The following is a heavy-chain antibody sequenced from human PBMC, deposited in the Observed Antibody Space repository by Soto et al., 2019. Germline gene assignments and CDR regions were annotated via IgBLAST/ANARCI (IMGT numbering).Heavy chain of an antibody. CDR1: GCTLSSYA. CDR2: IIPIFGTP. CDR3: ATFLAATDTYYLDY. V-gene: IGHV1-69*13. Sequence: SVKVSCKASGCTLSSYAIRWVRQAPGQGLEWLGGIIPIFGTPKNAQKFQVRVTITADEYTSTAYMEMSSLRSEDTAVYYCATFLAATDTYYLDYWCQGTLVTVSS. J-gene: IGHJ4*02. D-gene: IGHD6-13*01.